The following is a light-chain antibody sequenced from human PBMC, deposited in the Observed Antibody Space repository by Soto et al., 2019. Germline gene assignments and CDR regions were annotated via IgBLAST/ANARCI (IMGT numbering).Light chain of an antibody. J-gene: IGKJ4*01. CDR2: GAS. Sequence: EVVMTQFPATLSVSPGERATLSCRASESIFSKLAWYQQKVGQTPRLVIFGASTMATGIPDRFSGSESGTDFTLTISSLQSEDVGIYYCQQYNKWPPTFGGGTKVEI. CDR3: QQYNKWPPT. V-gene: IGKV3-15*01. CDR1: ESIFSK.